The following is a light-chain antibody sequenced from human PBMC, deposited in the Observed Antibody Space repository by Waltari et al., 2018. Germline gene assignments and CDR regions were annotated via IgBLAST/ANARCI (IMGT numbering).Light chain of an antibody. CDR2: DVT. CDR3: SSYTTSSTVYV. Sequence: QSALTQPASVSGSPGQSIPTPCTGTSSDVGTYEHVSWYQQHPGKAPKLMIYDVTKRPSGIANRFSGSKSGNTASLTISGLQAEDEADYYCSSYTTSSTVYVFGTGTKVTVL. CDR1: SSDVGTYEH. V-gene: IGLV2-14*03. J-gene: IGLJ1*01.